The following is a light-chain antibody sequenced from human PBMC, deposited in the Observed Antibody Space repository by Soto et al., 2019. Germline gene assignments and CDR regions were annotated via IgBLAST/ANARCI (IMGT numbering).Light chain of an antibody. CDR3: QQYNNWPTWT. CDR1: QSVGSN. CDR2: GAS. Sequence: EIVMTQSPATLSVSPGERVTLSCRARQSVGSNLAWYQQKPGQAPRLLIYGASTRATGIPARFSGSGSETEFTLTTSSLQAEDSAVYFCQQYNNWPTWTFGQGTKVEIK. J-gene: IGKJ1*01. V-gene: IGKV3-15*01.